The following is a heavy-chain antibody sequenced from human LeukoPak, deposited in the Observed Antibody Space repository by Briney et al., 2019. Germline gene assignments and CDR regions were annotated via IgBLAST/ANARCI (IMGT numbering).Heavy chain of an antibody. CDR1: GFTFSSYA. Sequence: PGGSLRLSCAASGFTFSSYAMSWVRQAPGKGLEWVSSISGSGANTYYADSVKGRFTISRDNSKNTLYLQMDNLRDGDTAVYYCAKAPSARTAVAGTGWFDPWGQGTLVTVSS. CDR3: AKAPSARTAVAGTGWFDP. V-gene: IGHV3-23*01. CDR2: ISGSGANT. J-gene: IGHJ5*02. D-gene: IGHD6-13*01.